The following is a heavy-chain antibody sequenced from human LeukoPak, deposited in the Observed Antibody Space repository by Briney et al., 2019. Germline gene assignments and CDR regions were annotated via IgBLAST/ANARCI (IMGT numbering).Heavy chain of an antibody. CDR2: NFSHDGST. D-gene: IGHD3-10*01. CDR3: ARDSGNFRYDMDV. Sequence: GASVKVSCKTSGYNFNSHHAHWVRQAPGQGLEWMGINFSHDGSTSNTQKFQGRVTMTRDTSTSTVYMELSSLRSEDTAVYYCARDSGNFRYDMDVWGQGTTVIVSS. V-gene: IGHV1-46*02. J-gene: IGHJ6*02. CDR1: GYNFNSHH.